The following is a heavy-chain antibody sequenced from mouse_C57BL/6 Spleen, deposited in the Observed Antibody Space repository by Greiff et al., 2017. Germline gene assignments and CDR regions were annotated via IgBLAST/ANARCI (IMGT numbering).Heavy chain of an antibody. CDR3: ARTPWDGDDY. CDR1: GYAFSSSW. V-gene: IGHV1-82*01. CDR2: IYPGDGDT. Sequence: VKLMESGPELVKPGASVKISCKASGYAFSSSWMNWVKQRPGKGLEWIGRIYPGDGDTNYNGKFKGKATLTADKSSSTAYMQLSSLTSEDSAVYFCARTPWDGDDYWGQGTTLTVSS. D-gene: IGHD4-1*01. J-gene: IGHJ2*01.